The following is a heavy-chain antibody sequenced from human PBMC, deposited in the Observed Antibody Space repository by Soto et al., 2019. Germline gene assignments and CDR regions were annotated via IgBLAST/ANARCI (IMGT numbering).Heavy chain of an antibody. V-gene: IGHV3-48*03. CDR3: ARVPLNFYYNGMDV. CDR1: GFSFSNYE. CDR2: ISSGGSTK. J-gene: IGHJ6*02. Sequence: EVQLVESGGGLVQPGGSLRLSCAASGFSFSNYEMNWVRQAPGKGLEWVSYISSGGSTKKYADSVKGRFTISRDNAKNSLYLQMNSLRAEDTAVYYCARVPLNFYYNGMDVWGQGTTVTVSS.